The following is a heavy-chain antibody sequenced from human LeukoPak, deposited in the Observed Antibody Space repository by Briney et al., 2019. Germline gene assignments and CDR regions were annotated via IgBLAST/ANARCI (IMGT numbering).Heavy chain of an antibody. V-gene: IGHV4-59*01. CDR1: GESISGFY. Sequence: SETLSLTCTVSGESISGFYWNWIRQPPGKGLEWIGYISYSAITNYNPALKSRVTISIDTSKNQFSLKLSSVTAADTAVYYCARGVNWIDPWGQGTLVTVSS. CDR3: ARGVNWIDP. CDR2: ISYSAIT. J-gene: IGHJ5*02. D-gene: IGHD6-13*01.